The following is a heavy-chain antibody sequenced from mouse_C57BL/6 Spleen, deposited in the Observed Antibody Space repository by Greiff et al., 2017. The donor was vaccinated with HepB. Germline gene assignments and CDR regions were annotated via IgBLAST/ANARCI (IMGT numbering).Heavy chain of an antibody. CDR1: GYTFTDYE. J-gene: IGHJ2*01. Sequence: VQLQQSGAELVRPGASVTLSCKASGYTFTDYEMHWVKQTPVHGLEWIGAIDPETGGTAYNQKFKGKAILTADKSSSTAYMELRSLTSEDSAVYYCTRVITTVVARFDYWGQGTTLTVSS. V-gene: IGHV1-15*01. D-gene: IGHD1-1*01. CDR2: IDPETGGT. CDR3: TRVITTVVARFDY.